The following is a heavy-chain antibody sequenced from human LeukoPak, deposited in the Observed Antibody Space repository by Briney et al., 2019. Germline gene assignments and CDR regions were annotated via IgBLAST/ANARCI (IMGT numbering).Heavy chain of an antibody. Sequence: SETLSLTCAVYGGSFSGYYWSWIRQPPGKRLEWIGEINHSGRTNYNPSLKSRVTISVDSSKNQFSLRLSFVTAADTAVYYCARILGYCIGGTCPERYFDLRGRGTLVTVSS. V-gene: IGHV4-34*01. CDR3: ARILGYCIGGTCPERYFDL. J-gene: IGHJ2*01. CDR2: INHSGRT. D-gene: IGHD2-15*01. CDR1: GGSFSGYY.